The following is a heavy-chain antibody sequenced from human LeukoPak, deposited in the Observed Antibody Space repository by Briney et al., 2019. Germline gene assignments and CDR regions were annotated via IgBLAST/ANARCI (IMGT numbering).Heavy chain of an antibody. J-gene: IGHJ3*02. D-gene: IGHD5-24*01. CDR3: ARGGDGYNYYAAFDI. CDR1: GYSISSGYY. CDR2: IYHSGST. Sequence: KPSETLSLTCTVSGYSISSGYYWGWIRQPPGKGLEWIGSIYHSGSTYYNPSLKSRVTISVDTSKNQFSLKLSSVTAADTAVYYCARGGDGYNYYAAFDIWGQGTMVTVSS. V-gene: IGHV4-38-2*02.